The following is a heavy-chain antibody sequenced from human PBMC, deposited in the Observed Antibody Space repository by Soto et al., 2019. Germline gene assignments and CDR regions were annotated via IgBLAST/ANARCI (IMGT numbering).Heavy chain of an antibody. CDR2: ISNNGDTA. J-gene: IGHJ4*02. D-gene: IGHD3-16*02. CDR3: AKSRVFIGAIVTLLGS. CDR1: GFTFRSYA. Sequence: EVQLLESGGGLVQPGGSLTLSCATSGFTFRSYAMVWVRQAAEKGLEWVASISNNGDTAYYADSVKGRFTISRGNSENTLYLQMNGLRADDTALYFCAKSRVFIGAIVTLLGSWGQGTQVTVSS. V-gene: IGHV3-23*01.